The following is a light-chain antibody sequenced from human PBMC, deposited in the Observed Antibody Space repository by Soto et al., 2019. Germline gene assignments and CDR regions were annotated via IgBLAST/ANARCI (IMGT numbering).Light chain of an antibody. J-gene: IGKJ3*01. CDR3: QHYCSSPPFT. V-gene: IGKV3-20*01. Sequence: EIVLTQSPGTLSLSPGERATLACRASQSVSNNYLAWYQQKPGQAPRLLIYGASNRATGIPDRFSGSGSGTDFTLTISRLEPEDFAVDYCQHYCSSPPFTFGPGTTVDIK. CDR1: QSVSNNY. CDR2: GAS.